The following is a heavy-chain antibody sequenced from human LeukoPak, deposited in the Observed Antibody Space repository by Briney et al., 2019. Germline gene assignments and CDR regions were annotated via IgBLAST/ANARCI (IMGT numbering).Heavy chain of an antibody. CDR1: GYTFTGYY. D-gene: IGHD1-26*01. Sequence: ASVKVSCKASGYTFTGYYMHWVRQAPGQGLEWMGRINPNSGGTNYAQKFQGRVTMTRDTSISTAYMELSRLRSDDTAVYYCAKYLWDVFGAFDYWGQGTLVTVSS. J-gene: IGHJ4*02. V-gene: IGHV1-2*06. CDR3: AKYLWDVFGAFDY. CDR2: INPNSGGT.